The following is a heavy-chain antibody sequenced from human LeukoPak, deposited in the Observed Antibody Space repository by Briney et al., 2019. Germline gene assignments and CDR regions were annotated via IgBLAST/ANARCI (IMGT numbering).Heavy chain of an antibody. CDR3: ARVTSSGYYEDY. V-gene: IGHV3-30-3*01. J-gene: IGHJ4*02. D-gene: IGHD3-22*01. Sequence: PGGSLRLSCAASGFTFSSYVMHWVRQTPGKGLEWVAILSSDGVDKRYADSVQGRFTVSRDNFKNTLYLQMNSLRAEDTAIYYCARVTSSGYYEDYWGQGTLVTVSS. CDR1: GFTFSSYV. CDR2: LSSDGVDK.